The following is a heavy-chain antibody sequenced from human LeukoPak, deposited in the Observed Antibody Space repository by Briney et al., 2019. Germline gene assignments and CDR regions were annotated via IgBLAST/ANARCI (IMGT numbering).Heavy chain of an antibody. V-gene: IGHV1-58*01. D-gene: IGHD4-23*01. CDR1: GFTFTSSA. CDR3: ATEGRPTVVTFRKGAVDL. CDR2: IVVGSGNT. J-gene: IGHJ3*01. Sequence: SVRVSCKASGFTFTSSAVQWVRQARGQRLEWIGWIVVGSGNTNYAQKFQERVTITRDTSTSTVYMELSSLRSEDTAVYYCATEGRPTVVTFRKGAVDLWGQGTMVTVSS.